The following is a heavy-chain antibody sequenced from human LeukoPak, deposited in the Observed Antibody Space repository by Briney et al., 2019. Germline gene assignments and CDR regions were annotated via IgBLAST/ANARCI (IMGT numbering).Heavy chain of an antibody. Sequence: GGSLRLSCAASGFTFSSYGMHWVRQAPGKGLEWVAFIWYDGNDKYYADSVKGRSTISRDSSKNTLYLQMNSLRAEDTAVYYCAKDPLQYGSGSYYFDYWGQGTLVTVSS. CDR2: IWYDGNDK. D-gene: IGHD3-10*01. J-gene: IGHJ4*02. CDR1: GFTFSSYG. V-gene: IGHV3-30*02. CDR3: AKDPLQYGSGSYYFDY.